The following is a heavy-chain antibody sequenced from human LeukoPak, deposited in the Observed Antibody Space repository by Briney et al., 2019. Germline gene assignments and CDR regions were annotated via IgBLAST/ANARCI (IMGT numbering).Heavy chain of an antibody. CDR1: GGSISDYY. V-gene: IGHV4-59*01. D-gene: IGHD3-22*01. CDR2: IYYRGST. CDR3: ARAVGYYDSRGDWFDP. Sequence: KPSETLSLTCTVSGGSISDYYWSWIRQPPGKGLEWIGYIYYRGSTNYNPYLKSRVTISVDTSKNQFSLMLNSVTAADTAVYYCARAVGYYDSRGDWFDPWGQGTLVTVSS. J-gene: IGHJ5*02.